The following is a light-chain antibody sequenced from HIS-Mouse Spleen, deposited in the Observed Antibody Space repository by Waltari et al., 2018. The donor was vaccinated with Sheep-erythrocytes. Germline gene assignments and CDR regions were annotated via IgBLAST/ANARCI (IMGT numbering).Light chain of an antibody. Sequence: EIVLTQSPATLSLSPGERATLSCRASQSVSSYLAWYQQKPGQAPRLLTYDASNRATGIPARFSGSGSGTDFTLTIGSLEPEEFAVYYCQQRSNWYTFGQGTKLEIK. CDR2: DAS. V-gene: IGKV3-11*01. CDR1: QSVSSY. J-gene: IGKJ2*01. CDR3: QQRSNWYT.